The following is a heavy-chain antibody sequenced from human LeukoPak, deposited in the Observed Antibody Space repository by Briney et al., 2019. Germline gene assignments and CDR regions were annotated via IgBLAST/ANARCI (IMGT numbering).Heavy chain of an antibody. V-gene: IGHV4-31*03. CDR1: ADSLSSGGHY. D-gene: IGHD3-10*01. Sequence: TLSLSCTVSADSLSSGGHYWAWIRQFPGKGLESIGFIHHSGRSRHNPSLKDRVAISVDTSRKQLALKLSSVTAADTAMYYCARGGNRFGGFYFDYWGQGIQVIVSS. CDR2: IHHSGRS. J-gene: IGHJ4*02. CDR3: ARGGNRFGGFYFDY.